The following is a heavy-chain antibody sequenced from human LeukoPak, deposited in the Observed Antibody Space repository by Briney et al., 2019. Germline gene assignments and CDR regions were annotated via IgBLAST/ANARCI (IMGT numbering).Heavy chain of an antibody. D-gene: IGHD2-8*01. V-gene: IGHV1-2*02. J-gene: IGHJ6*02. CDR2: INPNSGGT. CDR1: GYTFTSYG. CDR3: ARDAGVGYYYYGMDV. Sequence: GASVKVSCKASGYTFTSYGISWVRQAPGQGLEWMGWINPNSGGTNYAQKFQGRVTMTRDTSISTAYMELSRLRSDDTAVYYCARDAGVGYYYYGMDVWGQGTTVTVSS.